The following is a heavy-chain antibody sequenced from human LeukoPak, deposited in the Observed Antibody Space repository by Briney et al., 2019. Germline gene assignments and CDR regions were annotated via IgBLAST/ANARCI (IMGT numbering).Heavy chain of an antibody. CDR2: ISSSSSYI. V-gene: IGHV3-21*01. J-gene: IGHJ4*02. Sequence: XPXXGXEWFSSISSSSSYIYYADSVKGRFTISRDNAKNSLYLQMNSLRAEDTAVYYCARGTTPSDYWGQGTLVTVSS. D-gene: IGHD4-11*01. CDR3: ARGTTPSDY.